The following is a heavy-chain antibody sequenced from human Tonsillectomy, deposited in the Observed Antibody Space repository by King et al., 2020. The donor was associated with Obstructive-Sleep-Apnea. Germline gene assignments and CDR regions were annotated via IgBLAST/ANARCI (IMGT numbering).Heavy chain of an antibody. Sequence: VQLVESGGGLVQPGESLRLACVASVFTFSNFCMSWVRQAPGKGLEWVADIKQDGSEKNYVESVTGRFTISRDNAKKSLYLLMNSLRAEDTAVYYCVRDGRYIRGLIFDWGQGTLVTVSS. J-gene: IGHJ4*02. D-gene: IGHD3-10*01. CDR2: IKQDGSEK. CDR3: VRDGRYIRGLIFD. CDR1: VFTFSNFC. V-gene: IGHV3-7*01.